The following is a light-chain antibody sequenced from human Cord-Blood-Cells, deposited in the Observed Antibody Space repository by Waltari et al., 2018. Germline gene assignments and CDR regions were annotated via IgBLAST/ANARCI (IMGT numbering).Light chain of an antibody. J-gene: IGKJ2*01. CDR3: QQYNSYSYT. V-gene: IGKV1-5*03. CDR2: KAS. Sequence: DIQMTQSPSTLSASVGDRVTTTSRSSQSISSWLAWYQQKQGKAPKLLIYKASSLESGVSSRFSGSGSGTEFTLTISSLQPDDFATYYCQQYNSYSYTFGQGTKLEIK. CDR1: QSISSW.